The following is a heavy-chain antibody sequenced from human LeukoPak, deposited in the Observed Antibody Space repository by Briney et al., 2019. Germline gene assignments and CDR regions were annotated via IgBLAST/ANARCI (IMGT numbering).Heavy chain of an antibody. J-gene: IGHJ4*02. CDR1: GFTFSSYA. CDR3: ATGSTYYYDSSGYRTYFDY. D-gene: IGHD3-22*01. V-gene: IGHV3-23*01. Sequence: PGGPLRLSCAASGFTFSSYAMSWVRQAPGKGLEWVSAISGCGGSTYYADSVKGRFTISRDNSKNTLYLQMNSLRAEDTAVYYCATGSTYYYDSSGYRTYFDYWGQGTLVTVSS. CDR2: ISGCGGST.